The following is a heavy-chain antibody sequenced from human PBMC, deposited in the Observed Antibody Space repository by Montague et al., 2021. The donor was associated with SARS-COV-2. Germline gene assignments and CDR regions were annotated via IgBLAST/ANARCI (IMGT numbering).Heavy chain of an antibody. V-gene: IGHV4-34*01. Sequence: SETLSLTCAIYGGSFSGYYWSWIRQPPGKGLEWIGEINHSGCTNYNPSLKSRVTISVDTSKNQFSLKLSSVTAADTAVYYCARGHYDILTGYDEYYFDYWGQGTLVTVSS. CDR1: GGSFSGYY. J-gene: IGHJ4*02. CDR3: ARGHYDILTGYDEYYFDY. CDR2: INHSGCT. D-gene: IGHD3-9*01.